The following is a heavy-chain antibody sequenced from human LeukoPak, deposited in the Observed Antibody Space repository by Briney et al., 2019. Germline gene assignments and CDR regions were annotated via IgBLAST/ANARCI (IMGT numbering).Heavy chain of an antibody. CDR3: VRGTYYDFWSGYGWFDP. CDR1: GGTFSSYA. CDR2: MNPHTGNT. V-gene: IGHV1-8*03. D-gene: IGHD3-3*01. Sequence: ASVKVSCKASGGTFSSYAISWVRQATGQGLEWMGWMNPHTGNTGYAQKFQGRVTITRNTSISTAYMELSSLRSEDTAVYYCVRGTYYDFWSGYGWFDPWGQGTLVTVSS. J-gene: IGHJ5*02.